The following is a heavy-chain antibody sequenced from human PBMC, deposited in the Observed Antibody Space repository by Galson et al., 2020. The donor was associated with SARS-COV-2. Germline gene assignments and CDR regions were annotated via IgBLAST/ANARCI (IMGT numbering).Heavy chain of an antibody. J-gene: IGHJ4*02. V-gene: IGHV4-4*02. Sequence: SETLSLTCSVSGGSISSSNYWIWVQPPEKGLEWIGEISRSGAVNFNPSLKSRVTMSLDTSQNQFSLILTSVTAADTAVYYCVIGGQELIGWGQGTLVTVSS. CDR1: GGSISSSNY. CDR2: ISRSGAV. CDR3: VIGGQELIG. D-gene: IGHD1-7*01.